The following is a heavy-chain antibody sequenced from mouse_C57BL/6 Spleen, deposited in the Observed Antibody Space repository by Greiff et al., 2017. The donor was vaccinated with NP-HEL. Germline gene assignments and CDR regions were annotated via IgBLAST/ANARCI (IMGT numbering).Heavy chain of an antibody. CDR2: IYPRSGNT. CDR3: ARPDYYGSSPAWFAY. V-gene: IGHV1-81*01. J-gene: IGHJ3*01. D-gene: IGHD1-1*01. Sequence: QVQLQQSGAELARPGASVKLSCKASGYTFTSYGISWVKQRTGQGLEWIGEIYPRSGNTYYNEKFKGKATLTADKSSSTAYMELRSLTSEDSAVYFCARPDYYGSSPAWFAYWGQGTLVTVSA. CDR1: GYTFTSYG.